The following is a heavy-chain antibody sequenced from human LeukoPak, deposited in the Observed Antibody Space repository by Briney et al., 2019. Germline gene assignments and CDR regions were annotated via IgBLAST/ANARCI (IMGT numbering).Heavy chain of an antibody. CDR3: ARRGDSSGYTWYYFDY. D-gene: IGHD3-22*01. V-gene: IGHV3-20*04. J-gene: IGHJ4*02. Sequence: GGSLRLSCAASGFTFDDYGMSWVRQAPGKGLGWVSGINWNGGSTGYADSVKGRFTISGDNAKNSLYLQMNSLRAEDTALYYCARRGDSSGYTWYYFDYWGQGTLVTVSS. CDR1: GFTFDDYG. CDR2: INWNGGST.